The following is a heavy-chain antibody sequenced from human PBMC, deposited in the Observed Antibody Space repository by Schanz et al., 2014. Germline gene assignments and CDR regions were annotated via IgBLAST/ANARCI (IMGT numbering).Heavy chain of an antibody. CDR3: AKDGRLPYYGTGSDFDY. Sequence: EVQLVESGGGLVKPGESLRLSCAASGFIFSAYTMNWVRQAPGKGLEWVSGMSGSGSTADYADSVKGRFTISRDNSRKTLYLQMNSLRADDTAVYYCAKDGRLPYYGTGSDFDYWGQGTLVAVSS. J-gene: IGHJ4*02. CDR2: MSGSGSTA. D-gene: IGHD3-22*01. V-gene: IGHV3-23*04. CDR1: GFIFSAYT.